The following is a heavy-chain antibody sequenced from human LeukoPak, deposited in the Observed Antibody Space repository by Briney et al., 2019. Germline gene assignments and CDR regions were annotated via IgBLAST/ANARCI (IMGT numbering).Heavy chain of an antibody. CDR1: GGSISSSSYY. CDR2: IYYSGST. V-gene: IGHV4-39*01. J-gene: IGHJ4*02. CDR3: ARRVGKYHGPTDY. D-gene: IGHD2-2*01. Sequence: PSETLSLTCTVSGGSISSSSYYWGWIRQPPGEGLEWIGSIYYSGSTYYNPSLKSRVTISVDTSKNQFSLKLSSVTAADTAVYYCARRVGKYHGPTDYWGQGTLVTVSS.